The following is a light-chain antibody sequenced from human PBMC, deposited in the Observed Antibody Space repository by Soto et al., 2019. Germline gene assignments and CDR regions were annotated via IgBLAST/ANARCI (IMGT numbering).Light chain of an antibody. J-gene: IGLJ1*01. CDR2: DVS. V-gene: IGLV2-14*03. CDR1: SSDVGGYNY. Sequence: QSVLTQPASVSRSPGQSITISCTGTSSDVGGYNYVSWYQQHPGKAPKLMIYDVSSRPSGVSSSFSGSKSGNTASLTISGLQAEDEADYYCNSYTTSSTYVFGTGTKLTVL. CDR3: NSYTTSSTYV.